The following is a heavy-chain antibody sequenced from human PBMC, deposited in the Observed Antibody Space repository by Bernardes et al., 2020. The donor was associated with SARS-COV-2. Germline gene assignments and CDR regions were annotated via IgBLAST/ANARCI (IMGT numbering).Heavy chain of an antibody. V-gene: IGHV3-33*01. Sequence: GGSLRLSCAASGFTFSSYGMHWVRQAPGKGLEWVAVIWYDGTEKFYVDSVKGRFTISRDNAQNSLYLEMNSLRAEDTAVYYCARGGGFYTVGNWFDPWGQGTLVTVSS. CDR2: IWYDGTEK. CDR1: GFTFSSYG. J-gene: IGHJ5*02. CDR3: ARGGGFYTVGNWFDP. D-gene: IGHD3-16*01.